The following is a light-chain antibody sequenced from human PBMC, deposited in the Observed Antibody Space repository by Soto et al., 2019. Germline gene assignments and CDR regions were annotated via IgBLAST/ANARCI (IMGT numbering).Light chain of an antibody. CDR1: QSVSSY. Sequence: ERLLTTTSTTLPFSPGARAHLSFRASQSVSSYLAWYQQKPGQAPRLLLYGVSSRATGIPDRFSGSGSGTDFTLAISRVEPEDFAVYYCLQRQSWPRTFGQGTKVDI. J-gene: IGKJ1*01. CDR3: LQRQSWPRT. V-gene: IGKV3-11*01. CDR2: GVS.